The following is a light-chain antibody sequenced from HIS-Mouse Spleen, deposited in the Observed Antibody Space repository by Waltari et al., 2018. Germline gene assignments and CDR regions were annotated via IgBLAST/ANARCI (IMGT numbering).Light chain of an antibody. V-gene: IGLV3-1*01. CDR1: KMGDKY. Sequence: SYELTQPPSVSVSPGQTASITCTGDKMGDKYACWYQQKPGQSPMLVNYQDIKRPSGIPERFSGSNSGNTATLTIGGTQAMDEADYYCQAWDSSTVVFGGGTKLTVL. CDR3: QAWDSSTVV. CDR2: QDI. J-gene: IGLJ2*01.